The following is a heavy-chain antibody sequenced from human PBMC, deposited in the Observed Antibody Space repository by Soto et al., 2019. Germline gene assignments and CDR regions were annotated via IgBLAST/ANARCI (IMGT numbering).Heavy chain of an antibody. D-gene: IGHD3-10*01. V-gene: IGHV1-69*13. Sequence: ASVKVSCKASGGTFSSYAISWVRQAPGQGLEWMGGIIPIFGTANYAQKFQGRVTITADESTSTAYMELSSLRSEDTAVYYCWVTMVQGVISDYGMDVWGQGTTVTVSS. CDR1: GGTFSSYA. CDR3: WVTMVQGVISDYGMDV. CDR2: IIPIFGTA. J-gene: IGHJ6*02.